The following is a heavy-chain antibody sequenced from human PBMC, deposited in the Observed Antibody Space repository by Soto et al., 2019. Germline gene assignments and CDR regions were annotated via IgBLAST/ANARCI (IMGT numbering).Heavy chain of an antibody. CDR2: INHSGST. J-gene: IGHJ4*02. D-gene: IGHD5-12*01. CDR1: GGSFSGYY. CDR3: ASLRVQKDSGYDFGLEVRVPKFDY. V-gene: IGHV4-34*01. Sequence: SETLSLTCAVYGGSFSGYYWSWIRQPPGKGLEWIGEINHSGSTNYNPSLKSRVTISVDTSKNQFSLKLSSVTAADTAVYYCASLRVQKDSGYDFGLEVRVPKFDYWGQGTLVTVSS.